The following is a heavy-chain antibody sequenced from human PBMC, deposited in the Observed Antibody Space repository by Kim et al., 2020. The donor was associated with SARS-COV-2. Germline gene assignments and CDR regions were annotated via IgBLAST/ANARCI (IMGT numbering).Heavy chain of an antibody. J-gene: IGHJ4*02. V-gene: IGHV4-34*01. Sequence: SETLSLTCTVYGGSSSGYYWSWIRQPPGKGLEWIGEINHSGSTNYNPSLKSRVTMSVDTSKNQFSLKLSSVTAADTAVYYCARGSENSSSPEGENFDYWGQGTLVTVSS. CDR1: GGSSSGYY. CDR2: INHSGST. D-gene: IGHD6-6*01. CDR3: ARGSENSSSPEGENFDY.